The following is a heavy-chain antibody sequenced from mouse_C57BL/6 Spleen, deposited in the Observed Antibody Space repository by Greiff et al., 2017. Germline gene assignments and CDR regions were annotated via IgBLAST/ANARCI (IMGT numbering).Heavy chain of an antibody. V-gene: IGHV1-82*01. CDR3: ARSGYGNSRAMAY. Sequence: QVQLKQSGPELVKPGASVKISCKASGYAFSSSWMNWVKQRPGKGLEWIGRIYPGDGDTNYNGKFKGKATLTADKSSSTAYMQLSSLTSEDSAVYFCARSGYGNSRAMAYWGQGTSVTVSA. J-gene: IGHJ4*01. D-gene: IGHD2-10*02. CDR1: GYAFSSSW. CDR2: IYPGDGDT.